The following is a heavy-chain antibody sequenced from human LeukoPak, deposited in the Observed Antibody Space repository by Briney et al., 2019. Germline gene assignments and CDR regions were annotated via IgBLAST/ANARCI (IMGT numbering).Heavy chain of an antibody. CDR2: ISSSGSTI. D-gene: IGHD6-19*01. CDR3: AREVRQWLAGYFDY. CDR1: GFTFSSYE. Sequence: PGGSLRLSCAASGFTFSSYEMNWVRQAPGKGLEGVSYISSSGSTIYYADSVKGRFTISRDNAKNSLYLQMNSLRAEDTAVYYCAREVRQWLAGYFDYWGQGTLVTVSS. J-gene: IGHJ4*02. V-gene: IGHV3-48*03.